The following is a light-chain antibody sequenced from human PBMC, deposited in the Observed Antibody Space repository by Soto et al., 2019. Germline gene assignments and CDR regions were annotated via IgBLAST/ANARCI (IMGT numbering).Light chain of an antibody. CDR2: DVT. Sequence: QSALTQPASVSGSPGQSITISCTGTSSDIGGYNSVSWYQHHPGKAPKLMIYDVTNRPSGVSYRFSGSKSGNTASLTITGRQAEDEADYYCSSYTSSSTLGVFGRGTKLTVL. CDR1: SSDIGGYNS. J-gene: IGLJ2*01. V-gene: IGLV2-14*03. CDR3: SSYTSSSTLGV.